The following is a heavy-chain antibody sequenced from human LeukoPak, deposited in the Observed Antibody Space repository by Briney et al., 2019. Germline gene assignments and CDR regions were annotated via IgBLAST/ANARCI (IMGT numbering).Heavy chain of an antibody. CDR2: INPNSGGT. CDR3: ARDQSVAGTGFDY. D-gene: IGHD6-19*01. CDR1: GYTFTGYY. J-gene: IGHJ4*02. Sequence: GASVKVSCKASGYTFTGYYMHWVRQAPGQGLEWMGRINPNSGGTNYAQKFQGRVTMTRDTSISTAYMELSRLRSDDTAAYYCARDQSVAGTGFDYWGQGTLVTVSS. V-gene: IGHV1-2*06.